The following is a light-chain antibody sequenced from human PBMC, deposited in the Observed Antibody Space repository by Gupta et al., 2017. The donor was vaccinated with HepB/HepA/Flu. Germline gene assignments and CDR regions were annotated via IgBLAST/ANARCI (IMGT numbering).Light chain of an antibody. CDR3: RSYTSAMNHV. Sequence: QSALTQPASVSGSPGQSIHIPCTGTSSDIGAYNSVSWYQQHPGKAPKLMIYDVTNRPSGVSDRFSASKSDNTASLTISGLQPEDEADYYCRSYTSAMNHVFGTGTKVTVL. CDR2: DVT. J-gene: IGLJ1*01. CDR1: SSDIGAYNS. V-gene: IGLV2-14*03.